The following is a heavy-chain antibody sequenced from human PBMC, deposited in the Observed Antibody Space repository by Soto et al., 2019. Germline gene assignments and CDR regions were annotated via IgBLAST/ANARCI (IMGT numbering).Heavy chain of an antibody. CDR2: IYYSGST. D-gene: IGHD6-19*01. CDR1: GGSISSSSYY. Sequence: QLQLQESGPGLVKPSETLSLTCTVSGGSISSSSYYWGWIRRPPGKGLEWIGSIYYSGSTYYNPSLKSRVTISVDTSKNQFSLKLSSVTAADTAVYYCARLAVARGWFDPWGQGTLVTVSS. CDR3: ARLAVARGWFDP. J-gene: IGHJ5*02. V-gene: IGHV4-39*01.